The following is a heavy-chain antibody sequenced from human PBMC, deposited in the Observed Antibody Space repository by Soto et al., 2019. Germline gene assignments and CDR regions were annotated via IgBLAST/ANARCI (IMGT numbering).Heavy chain of an antibody. D-gene: IGHD3-10*01. CDR2: ISYDGSNK. J-gene: IGHJ6*02. V-gene: IGHV3-30*18. CDR1: GFTFGSFD. Sequence: VQLVESGGGVVQPGRSLRLSCAASGFTFGSFDMHWVRQAPGKGLEWVAVISYDGSNKYNADSVKGRFTISRDNSKNTLYLQMNSLRAEDTAVYYCAKAIFYGAGDDYHYYGMDVWGQGTTVTVSS. CDR3: AKAIFYGAGDDYHYYGMDV.